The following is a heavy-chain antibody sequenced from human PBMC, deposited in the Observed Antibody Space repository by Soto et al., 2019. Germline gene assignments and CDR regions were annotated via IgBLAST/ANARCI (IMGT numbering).Heavy chain of an antibody. CDR3: ARDRNRYCTNGVCPNWFDP. CDR1: GFTFSSYG. D-gene: IGHD2-8*01. CDR2: IWYDGSNK. Sequence: SLLLSSAASGFTFSSYGMHWVRQAPGKGLEWVAVIWYDGSNKYYADSVKGRFTISRDNSKNTLYLQMNSLRAEDTAVYYCARDRNRYCTNGVCPNWFDPWGQGTLVTVSS. V-gene: IGHV3-33*01. J-gene: IGHJ5*02.